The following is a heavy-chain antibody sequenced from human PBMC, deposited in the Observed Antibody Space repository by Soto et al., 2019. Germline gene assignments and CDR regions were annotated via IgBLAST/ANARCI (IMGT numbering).Heavy chain of an antibody. CDR1: GGSISSGGYY. Sequence: PSETLSLTCTVSGGSISSGGYYWSWIRQHPGKGLEWIGYMYSSGSTYYTPSLKSRVTISADTSKNQFSLRLNSVTAADTAVYYCARQHYYDSSGYYTWNWGQGTLVTVSS. D-gene: IGHD3-22*01. J-gene: IGHJ4*02. CDR2: MYSSGST. CDR3: ARQHYYDSSGYYTWN. V-gene: IGHV4-39*01.